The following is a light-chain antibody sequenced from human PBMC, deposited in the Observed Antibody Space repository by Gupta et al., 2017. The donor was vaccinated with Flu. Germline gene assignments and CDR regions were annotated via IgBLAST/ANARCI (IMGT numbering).Light chain of an antibody. J-gene: IGKJ2*04. CDR3: IRGTHPWS. Sequence: DVVVTQSPLSLPVTLGQPASISCRSSQSPVYKNGITYLNWLQQRPGQSPRGLIYEVAKRESGVPEGLRGRGAGTDFTLKISRGEAEDVGVDDGIRGTHPWSFVKGTRMQ. V-gene: IGKV2-30*01. CDR1: QSPVYKNGITY. CDR2: EVA.